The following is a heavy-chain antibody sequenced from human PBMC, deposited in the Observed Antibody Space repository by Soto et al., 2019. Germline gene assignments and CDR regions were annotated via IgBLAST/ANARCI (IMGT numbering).Heavy chain of an antibody. J-gene: IGHJ4*02. CDR1: GFSLTTTRVG. CDR3: AHRRTDYSGFWSWGDFDY. D-gene: IGHD5-12*01. Sequence: QITLKESGPTLVEPTQTLTLTCTFSGFSLTTTRVGVGWIRQPPGKALEWLALIYWDDDKRYSSSLKSRLTITTDTAKNQVVLTMTNMHPVDTGTYYCAHRRTDYSGFWSWGDFDYWGQGTLVTVSS. CDR2: IYWDDDK. V-gene: IGHV2-5*02.